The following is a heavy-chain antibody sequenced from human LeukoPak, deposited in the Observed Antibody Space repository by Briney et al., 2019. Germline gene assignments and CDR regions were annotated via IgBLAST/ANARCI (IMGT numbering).Heavy chain of an antibody. CDR3: STVRGGGYNVGDY. Sequence: ASVKVSCKVSGYTLTDLSMHWVRQTPGKGLEWMGGFDPEDGETIYAQKFQGRVTMTEDTSTDTAYMDLSSLRSADPAVFFFSTVRGGGYNVGDYWGQGTLVTVSS. D-gene: IGHD5-24*01. CDR1: GYTLTDLS. V-gene: IGHV1-24*01. J-gene: IGHJ4*02. CDR2: FDPEDGET.